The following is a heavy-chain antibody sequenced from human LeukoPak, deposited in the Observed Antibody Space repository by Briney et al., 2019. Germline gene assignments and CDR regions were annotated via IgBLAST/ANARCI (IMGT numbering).Heavy chain of an antibody. Sequence: GGSLRLSCAASGFTFSSYWMHWVRQAPGKGLVWVSRINSDGSNTSYADSVKGRFTISRDNAKNTLYLQMNSLRVEDTAVYYCARGIVLAGNVDYWGQGTLVTVSS. CDR3: ARGIVLAGNVDY. CDR1: GFTFSSYW. CDR2: INSDGSNT. J-gene: IGHJ4*02. D-gene: IGHD6-19*01. V-gene: IGHV3-74*01.